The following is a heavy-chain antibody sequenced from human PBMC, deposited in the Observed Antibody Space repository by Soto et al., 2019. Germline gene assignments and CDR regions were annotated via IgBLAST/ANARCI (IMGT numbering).Heavy chain of an antibody. V-gene: IGHV1-69*01. CDR2: IIPIFGTA. Sequence: QVQLVQSGAEVKKPGSSVKVSCKASGGTFSSYAISWVRQSTGQGLEWMGGIIPIFGTANYAQKYQGRVTVTADETTFTAYMELSSLRSEDTAVYYCARESFNYRAPRIAVASYYFDYWGQGTLVTVSS. D-gene: IGHD6-19*01. J-gene: IGHJ4*02. CDR1: GGTFSSYA. CDR3: ARESFNYRAPRIAVASYYFDY.